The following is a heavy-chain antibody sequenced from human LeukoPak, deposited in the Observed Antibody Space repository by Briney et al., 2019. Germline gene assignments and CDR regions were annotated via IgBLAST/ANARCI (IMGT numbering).Heavy chain of an antibody. J-gene: IGHJ5*02. V-gene: IGHV1-2*06. CDR2: INPNSGGT. CDR1: RYTFTGYY. D-gene: IGHD4-17*01. CDR3: ARGSYGDQNWFDP. Sequence: ASVKVSCKASRYTFTGYYMYWVRQAPGQGLECLGRINPNSGGTNYAQKFQGRVTMTRDTSISTAYMELSRLRSDDTAVYYCARGSYGDQNWFDPWGQGTLVTVSS.